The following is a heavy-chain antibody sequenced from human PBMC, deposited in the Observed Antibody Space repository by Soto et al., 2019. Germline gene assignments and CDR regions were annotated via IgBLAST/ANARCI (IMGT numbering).Heavy chain of an antibody. CDR3: ARHTSGWHYYDY. V-gene: IGHV3-11*06. CDR2: ISGSSRYT. J-gene: IGHJ4*02. CDR1: GFNFSDHY. D-gene: IGHD6-19*01. Sequence: LRLSCAASGFNFSDHYMNWVRQAPGKGLEWVSYISGSSRYTNFADSVKGRFTISRDNAKNSLYLQMNSLRVEDTAVYYCARHTSGWHYYDYWGQGTPVTVSS.